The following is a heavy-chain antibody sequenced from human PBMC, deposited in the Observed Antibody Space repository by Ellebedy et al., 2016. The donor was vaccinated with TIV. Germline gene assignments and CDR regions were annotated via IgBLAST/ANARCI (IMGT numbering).Heavy chain of an antibody. CDR2: IYPNNGDT. V-gene: IGHV1-2*02. D-gene: IGHD3-16*01. CDR1: GYIFTAWH. Sequence: ASVKVSCKTSGYIFTAWHIHWMRQAPGQGLEWMGWIYPNNGDTTYAQKFQGRVTMTSDTSTTTAYMELNSLRYDDTAVYYCATLPYISRSSAYWGQGTVVTVSS. J-gene: IGHJ4*02. CDR3: ATLPYISRSSAY.